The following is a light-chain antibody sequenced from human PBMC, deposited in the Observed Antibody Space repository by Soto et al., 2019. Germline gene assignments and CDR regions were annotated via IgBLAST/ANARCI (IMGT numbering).Light chain of an antibody. V-gene: IGLV1-44*01. CDR1: TSNIGSNI. CDR2: DNN. Sequence: QSVLTQPPSASGTPGQRVTFSCSGRTSNIGSNIVAWYQHLPGTAPKLLIYDNNQRPSGVPDRFFGSKSGTSASLAISGLQPDDESHYYCAAWDDSLNGLVFGGGTKVTVL. J-gene: IGLJ3*02. CDR3: AAWDDSLNGLV.